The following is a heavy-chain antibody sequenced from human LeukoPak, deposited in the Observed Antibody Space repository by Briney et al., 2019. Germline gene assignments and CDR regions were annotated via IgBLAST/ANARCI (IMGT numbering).Heavy chain of an antibody. V-gene: IGHV3-30*04. D-gene: IGHD6-13*01. CDR2: ISYDGSNK. J-gene: IGHJ5*02. CDR3: ARDSIAAAGAFDP. CDR1: GFTFSSYA. Sequence: PGGSLRLSCAASGFTFSSYAMHWVRQAPGKGLEWVAVISYDGSNKYYADSVKGRFTISRDNSKNTLYLQMNSLRAEDTAVYYCARDSIAAAGAFDPWGQGTLVTVSS.